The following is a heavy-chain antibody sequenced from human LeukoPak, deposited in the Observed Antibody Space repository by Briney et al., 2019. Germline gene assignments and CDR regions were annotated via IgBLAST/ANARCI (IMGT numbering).Heavy chain of an antibody. Sequence: PSETLSLTCTVSGGSISSYYWSWIRQPPGKGLEWIGYIYYSGSTYYNPSLKSRVTISVDTSKNQFSLKLSSVTAADTAVYYCVREGLGYYGSGSYPIDYWGQGTLVTVSS. D-gene: IGHD3-10*01. CDR3: VREGLGYYGSGSYPIDY. CDR1: GGSISSYY. CDR2: IYYSGST. V-gene: IGHV4-59*12. J-gene: IGHJ4*02.